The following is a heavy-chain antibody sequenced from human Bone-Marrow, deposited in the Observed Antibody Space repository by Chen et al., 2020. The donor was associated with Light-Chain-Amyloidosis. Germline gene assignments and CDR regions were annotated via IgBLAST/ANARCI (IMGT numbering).Heavy chain of an antibody. D-gene: IGHD2-21*01. CDR3: ASDGGLVVVEAAV. CDR1: GFSFSNAW. J-gene: IGHJ4*02. CDR2: IKSESDGGTT. Sequence: EVRLVESGGGVVKPGGSLRLSCEASGFSFSNAWVTWVRQAPGKGLEWLGRIKSESDGGTTAFAASVQGRFGISRDQTRNTVYLQMSSLKIDDTAIYYCASDGGLVVVEAAVWGQGTQVTVSS. V-gene: IGHV3-15*01.